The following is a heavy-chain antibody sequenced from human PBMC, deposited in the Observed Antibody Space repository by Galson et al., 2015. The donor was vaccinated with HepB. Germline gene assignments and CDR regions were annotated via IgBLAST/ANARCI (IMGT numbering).Heavy chain of an antibody. V-gene: IGHV1-69*13. D-gene: IGHD6-13*01. CDR1: GGTFSSYA. CDR3: ARGRIAAAGKAPQYYYYYYMDV. J-gene: IGHJ6*03. Sequence: SVKVSCKASGGTFSSYAISWVRRAPGQGLEWMGGIIPIFGTANYAQKFQGRVTITADESTSTAYMELSSLRSEDTAVYYCARGRIAAAGKAPQYYYYYYMDVWGKGTTVTVSS. CDR2: IIPIFGTA.